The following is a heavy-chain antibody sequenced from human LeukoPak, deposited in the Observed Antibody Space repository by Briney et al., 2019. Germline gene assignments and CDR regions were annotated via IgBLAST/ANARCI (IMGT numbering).Heavy chain of an antibody. CDR2: VYHRGST. CDR3: ARANPNWNPPDY. J-gene: IGHJ4*02. CDR1: GGSMTSYF. D-gene: IGHD1-1*01. Sequence: SETLSLTCTVSGGSMTSYFWSWIRQPPGKGLEWIGYVYHRGSTSYNPSLKSRVSISEDTSKNQFSLKLSSVTAADTAVYYCARANPNWNPPDYWGQGTLVTVSS. V-gene: IGHV4-59*08.